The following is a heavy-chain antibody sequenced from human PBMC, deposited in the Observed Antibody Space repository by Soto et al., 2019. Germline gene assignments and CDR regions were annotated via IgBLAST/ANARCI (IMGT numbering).Heavy chain of an antibody. CDR1: GYTFSNFA. Sequence: ASVKVSCKASGYTFSNFAMHWVRQAPGQRLKWMGWINAGNGNTKYSQKYQGRVTITRDTSASTAYMELSSLRSEDTAVYYCARSIVVVTALDYWGQGTLVTVSS. CDR2: INAGNGNT. CDR3: ARSIVVVTALDY. V-gene: IGHV1-3*01. D-gene: IGHD2-21*02. J-gene: IGHJ4*02.